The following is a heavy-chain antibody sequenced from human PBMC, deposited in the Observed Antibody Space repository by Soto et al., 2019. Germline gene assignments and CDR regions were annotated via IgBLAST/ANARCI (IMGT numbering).Heavy chain of an antibody. Sequence: GGSLRLSCAASGFTFSSYGMHWVRQAPGKGLEWVAVIWYDGSNKYYADSVKGRFTISRDNSKNTLYLQMNGLRAEDTAVYYCARDFRGGYSSSPAFDYWGQGTLVTVSS. CDR2: IWYDGSNK. V-gene: IGHV3-33*01. J-gene: IGHJ4*02. CDR3: ARDFRGGYSSSPAFDY. D-gene: IGHD6-6*01. CDR1: GFTFSSYG.